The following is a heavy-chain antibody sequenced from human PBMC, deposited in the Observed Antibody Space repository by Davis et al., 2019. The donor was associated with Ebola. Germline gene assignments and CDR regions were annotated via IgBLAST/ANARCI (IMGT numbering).Heavy chain of an antibody. V-gene: IGHV4-59*01. CDR1: GGSISSYY. Sequence: MPGGSLRLSCTVSGGSISSYYWSWIRQPPGKGLEWSGYIYYSGSTNYNPSLKSRVTISVDTSKNQFSLKLSSVTAADTAVYYCARDFSGSNGIWGQGTLVTVSS. J-gene: IGHJ4*02. D-gene: IGHD6-19*01. CDR2: IYYSGST. CDR3: ARDFSGSNGI.